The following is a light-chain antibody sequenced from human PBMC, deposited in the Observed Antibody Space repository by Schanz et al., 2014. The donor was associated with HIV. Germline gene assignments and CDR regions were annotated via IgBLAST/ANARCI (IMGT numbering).Light chain of an antibody. CDR1: QSVLYSSNNKNY. Sequence: IVMTQSPDSLAVSLGERATINCKSNQSVLYSSNNKNYLPWYQHKAGQPPKLLIYWASTRESGVPDRFSGSGSVTDFTLTISSLQAEDVAVYYCQQYHSAPFTFGPGTKVEIK. CDR2: WAS. CDR3: QQYHSAPFT. J-gene: IGKJ3*01. V-gene: IGKV4-1*01.